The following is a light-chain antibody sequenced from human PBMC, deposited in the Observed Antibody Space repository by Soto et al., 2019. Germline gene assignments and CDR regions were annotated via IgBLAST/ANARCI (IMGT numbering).Light chain of an antibody. CDR3: MQAVQTPWT. Sequence: EIVMTQSPLSLPVTPGEPASISFRCSQSLLHSNGFNYLDWYLQKPGQSPKLLIYMGSNRASGVPDRFSGSGSGTDFTMKISRLEAEDVGIYYCMQAVQTPWTFGQGTKVDI. CDR2: MGS. J-gene: IGKJ1*01. V-gene: IGKV2-28*01. CDR1: QSLLHSNGFNY.